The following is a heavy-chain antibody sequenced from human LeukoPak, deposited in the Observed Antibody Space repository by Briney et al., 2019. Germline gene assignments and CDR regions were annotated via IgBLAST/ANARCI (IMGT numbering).Heavy chain of an antibody. D-gene: IGHD2-15*01. V-gene: IGHV4-34*01. CDR2: INHSGST. CDR1: GGSISSYY. CDR3: AREAIL. Sequence: PSETLSLTCTVSGGSISSYYWSWIRQPPGKGLEWIGEINHSGSTNYNPSLKSRVTISVDTSKNQFSLKLSSVTAADTAVYYCAREAILWGQGTLVTVSS. J-gene: IGHJ4*02.